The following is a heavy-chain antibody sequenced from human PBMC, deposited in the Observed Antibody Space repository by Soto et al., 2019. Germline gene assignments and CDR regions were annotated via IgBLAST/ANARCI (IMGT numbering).Heavy chain of an antibody. D-gene: IGHD2-2*01. V-gene: IGHV1-69*06. Sequence: SVKVSCKASGGTFSSYAISWVRQAPGQGLEWMGGIIPIFGTANYAQKFQGRVTITADKSTSTAYMELSSLRPEDTAVYYCARGLGCSSTSCYRFYYYGMDVWGQGTTVTVSS. J-gene: IGHJ6*02. CDR1: GGTFSSYA. CDR3: ARGLGCSSTSCYRFYYYGMDV. CDR2: IIPIFGTA.